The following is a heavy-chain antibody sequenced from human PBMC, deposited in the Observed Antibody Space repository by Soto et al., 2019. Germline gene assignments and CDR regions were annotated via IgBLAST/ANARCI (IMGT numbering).Heavy chain of an antibody. V-gene: IGHV4-34*01. CDR1: GGSFSGYY. J-gene: IGHJ4*02. D-gene: IGHD2-15*01. CDR3: ARRGYCSGGSCYSGFVIAF. Sequence: ETLSLTCAVYGGSFSGYYWTWIRQPPGTGLEWIGEINHSGSTYYNPSLKSRVTISVDTSKNQFSLKLSSVTAADTAVYYCARRGYCSGGSCYSGFVIAFRGQGTLVTVSS. CDR2: INHSGST.